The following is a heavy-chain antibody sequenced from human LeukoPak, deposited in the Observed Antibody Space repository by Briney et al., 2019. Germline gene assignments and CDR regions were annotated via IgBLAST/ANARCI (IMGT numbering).Heavy chain of an antibody. CDR3: ARDFGGYSYGCYMDV. V-gene: IGHV1-18*01. J-gene: IGHJ6*03. CDR2: ISTYHGNT. Sequence: ASVKVSCKASGYTFTSYGISWVRQAPGLGREWMGWISTYHGNTNYAQKLQGRVTMTTDTSTSTAYMELRSLRSDDTAVYYCARDFGGYSYGCYMDVWGKGTTVTVSS. D-gene: IGHD5-18*01. CDR1: GYTFTSYG.